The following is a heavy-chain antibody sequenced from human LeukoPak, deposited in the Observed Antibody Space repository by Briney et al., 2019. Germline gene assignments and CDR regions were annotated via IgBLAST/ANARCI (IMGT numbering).Heavy chain of an antibody. CDR3: ASQGDGYNYWFY. CDR1: GYTFSSYG. CDR2: IIPIFGTA. J-gene: IGHJ4*02. Sequence: SVKVSCKASGYTFSSYGISWVRQAPGQGLEWMGGIIPIFGTANYAQKFQGRVTITADKSTSTAYMELSSLRSEDTAVYYCASQGDGYNYWFYWGQGTLVTVSS. D-gene: IGHD5-24*01. V-gene: IGHV1-69*06.